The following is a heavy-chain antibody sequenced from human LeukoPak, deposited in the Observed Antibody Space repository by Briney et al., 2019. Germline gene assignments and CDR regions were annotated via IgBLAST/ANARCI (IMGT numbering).Heavy chain of an antibody. CDR2: IYSGDST. J-gene: IGHJ1*01. D-gene: IGHD1-26*01. CDR1: GFIVSSTY. CDR3: AKNRVGASGLAEYFEH. Sequence: PGGSLRLSCAASGFIVSSTYMSWVRQAPGKGLEWVSIIYSGDSTYYADSVKGRFTISRDNSRNTVYLQMNSQRAEDTAVYYCAKNRVGASGLAEYFEHWGQGTLVAVSS. V-gene: IGHV3-53*01.